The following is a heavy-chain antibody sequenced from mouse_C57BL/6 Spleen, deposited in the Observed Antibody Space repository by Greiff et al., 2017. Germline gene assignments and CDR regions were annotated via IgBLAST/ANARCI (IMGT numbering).Heavy chain of an antibody. Sequence: VMLVESEAGLVQPGSSMKLPCTASGLTLRDYYMAWVRQVPEKGLEWVANINYDGCSTYYLDSFQSRFLISRANAKIILYLQMSSLKSEDTATYYCARDRSDCYSSSHYFDYWGQGTTLTVSS. CDR2: INYDGCST. CDR1: GLTLRDYY. J-gene: IGHJ2*01. CDR3: ARDRSDCYSSSHYFDY. D-gene: IGHD1-1*01. V-gene: IGHV5-16*01.